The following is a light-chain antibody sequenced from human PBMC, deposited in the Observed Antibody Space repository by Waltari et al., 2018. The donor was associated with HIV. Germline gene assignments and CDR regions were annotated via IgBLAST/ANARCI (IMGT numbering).Light chain of an antibody. CDR2: DAS. Sequence: EIVLTQSPATLSLSPGHTATLSCRASQSISSYLAWYQQKHGQAPRLLIYDASHRATGIPARFSGSGSGTDFTLTIGPLEPEDFAVYYCQQRDKWPPSYTFGQGTRVEI. CDR1: QSISSY. CDR3: QQRDKWPPSYT. J-gene: IGKJ2*01. V-gene: IGKV3-11*01.